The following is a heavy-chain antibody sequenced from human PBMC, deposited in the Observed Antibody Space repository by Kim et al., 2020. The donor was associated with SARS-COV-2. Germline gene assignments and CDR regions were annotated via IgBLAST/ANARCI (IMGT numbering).Heavy chain of an antibody. J-gene: IGHJ3*01. CDR2: IKNKPTGGTT. V-gene: IGHV3-15*01. CDR1: AFTLNNVW. CDR3: TTFNRQDAFHA. Sequence: GGSLRLSCAASAFTLNNVWMNWVRQPPGKGLEWLGVIKNKPTGGTTHFPAPVEGRFTISKDDSKNMLYLQINSLKTEDTAMYYCTTFNRQDAFHAWGRGTMVIVSS.